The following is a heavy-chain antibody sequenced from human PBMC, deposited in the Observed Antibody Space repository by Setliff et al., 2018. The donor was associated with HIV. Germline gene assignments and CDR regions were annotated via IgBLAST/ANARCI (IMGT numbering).Heavy chain of an antibody. Sequence: AGGSLRLSCAASGFTVDNYGMSWVRQSPGKGLEWVSTINWNGVTTYYADSVKGRFTISRDNAKNSLYLQMNSLRAEDTAVYYCARYVDIVATIPDAFDIWGQGTMVTVSS. D-gene: IGHD5-12*01. CDR1: GFTVDNYG. J-gene: IGHJ3*02. CDR2: INWNGVTT. V-gene: IGHV3-20*04. CDR3: ARYVDIVATIPDAFDI.